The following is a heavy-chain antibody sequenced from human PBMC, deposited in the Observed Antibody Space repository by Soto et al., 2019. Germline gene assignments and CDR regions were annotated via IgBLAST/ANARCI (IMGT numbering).Heavy chain of an antibody. CDR1: GCSISSYY. V-gene: IGHV4-59*01. Sequence: SETLSLTCTVSGCSISSYYWSWIRQPPGKGLEWIGYIYYSGSTNYNPSLKSRVTLSVDTSKNQFSLKLSSVTAADTAVYYCASERKILSGYEDRGQGTLVT. J-gene: IGHJ4*02. D-gene: IGHD3-9*01. CDR3: ASERKILSGYED. CDR2: IYYSGST.